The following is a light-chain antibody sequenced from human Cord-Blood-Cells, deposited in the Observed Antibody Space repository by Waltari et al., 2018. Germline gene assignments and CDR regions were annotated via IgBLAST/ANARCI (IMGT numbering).Light chain of an antibody. V-gene: IGLV2-14*01. Sequence: QSALTQPPSVSGSPGQSITISCTGTSSDVGGYNYVSWYQQHPGKAPKLMIYDVSKRPSGVSNRFSGSKSGNTASLTISGLQAEDEADYYCSSYTSSSTLVFGRGTKLTVL. J-gene: IGLJ3*02. CDR3: SSYTSSSTLV. CDR2: DVS. CDR1: SSDVGGYNY.